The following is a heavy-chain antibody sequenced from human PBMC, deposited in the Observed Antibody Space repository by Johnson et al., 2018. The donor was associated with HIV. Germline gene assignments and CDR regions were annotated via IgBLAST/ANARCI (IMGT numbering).Heavy chain of an antibody. Sequence: QVQLLESGGGVVQPGGSLRLSCAASGFTFSSYGMHWVRQAPGKGLEWVAFIRYDGSNEYYADSVKGRFTISRDNSKNTLYLQMNSLRAEDTAVYYCAKVGLYSGYEYDAFDIWGQGTMVTVSS. CDR3: AKVGLYSGYEYDAFDI. J-gene: IGHJ3*02. V-gene: IGHV3-30*02. CDR2: IRYDGSNE. D-gene: IGHD5-12*01. CDR1: GFTFSSYG.